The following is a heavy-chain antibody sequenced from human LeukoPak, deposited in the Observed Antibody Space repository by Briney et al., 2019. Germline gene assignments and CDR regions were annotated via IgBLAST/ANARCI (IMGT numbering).Heavy chain of an antibody. Sequence: KPSETLSLTCTVSGGSISSYYWNWIRQPPGKGLEWIGYISYSGATNYNPSLKSRVTISVDTSKSQFSLNLNSVTAADTAVYYCARRSASPSMDHWGQGTLVTVSS. CDR3: ARRSASPSMDH. D-gene: IGHD1-26*01. V-gene: IGHV4-59*08. CDR1: GGSISSYY. J-gene: IGHJ4*02. CDR2: ISYSGAT.